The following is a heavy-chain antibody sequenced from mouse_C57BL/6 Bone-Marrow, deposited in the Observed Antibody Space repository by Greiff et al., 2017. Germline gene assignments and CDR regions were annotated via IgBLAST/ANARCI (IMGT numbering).Heavy chain of an antibody. CDR1: GFNINDYY. CDR3: AREKELYYGSGCDY. J-gene: IGHJ2*01. D-gene: IGHD1-1*01. Sequence: EVKLVESGAELVKPGASVKLSCTASGFNINDYYMHWVKQRTEQGLEWIGRIDPEDGETKYAPKFQGKATITADTSSNTAYLQLSSLTSEDTAVYYCAREKELYYGSGCDYWGQGTTLTVSS. CDR2: IDPEDGET. V-gene: IGHV14-2*01.